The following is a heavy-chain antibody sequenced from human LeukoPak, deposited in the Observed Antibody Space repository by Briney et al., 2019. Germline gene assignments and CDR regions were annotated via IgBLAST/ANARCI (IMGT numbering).Heavy chain of an antibody. Sequence: ASVKVSCMASGYTFTSYYMHWVRQAPGQGLEWMGIINPSGGSTSYAQKFQGRVTMTRDMSTSTVYMELSSLRSEDTAVYYCARAWRDCSGGSCYSDWFDPWGQGTLVTVSS. D-gene: IGHD2-15*01. CDR2: INPSGGST. CDR3: ARAWRDCSGGSCYSDWFDP. J-gene: IGHJ5*02. V-gene: IGHV1-46*01. CDR1: GYTFTSYY.